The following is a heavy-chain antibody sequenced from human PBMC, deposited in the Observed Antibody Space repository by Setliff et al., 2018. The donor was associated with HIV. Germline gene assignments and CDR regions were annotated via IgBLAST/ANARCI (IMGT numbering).Heavy chain of an antibody. CDR2: IYNNGAT. V-gene: IGHV4-39*02. CDR1: GGSISSSSHY. CDR3: AKAAPGSIPGFPEYFHH. D-gene: IGHD2-15*01. Sequence: SETLSLTCTVSGGSISSSSHYWGWVRQPPGKGLEWIGIIYNNGATYYNASVKSRVTISVGTSKKSFSLRLSSVTAADTAVYFCAKAAPGSIPGFPEYFHHWGQGTLVTVS. J-gene: IGHJ1*01.